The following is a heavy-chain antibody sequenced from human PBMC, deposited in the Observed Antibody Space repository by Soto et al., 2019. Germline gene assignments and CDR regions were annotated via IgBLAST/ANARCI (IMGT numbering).Heavy chain of an antibody. CDR3: AKDPQSSGWSYNWFDP. CDR2: VSGSADNT. CDR1: GFTFSSYA. J-gene: IGHJ5*02. D-gene: IGHD6-19*01. V-gene: IGHV3-23*01. Sequence: SGGSLRLSCAASGFTFSSYAMSWVRQAPGEGLEWVSTVSGSADNTYYADSVRGRFTISRDNSKNTLYLQMNSLRAEDTAVYYCAKDPQSSGWSYNWFDPWGQGTLVTVSS.